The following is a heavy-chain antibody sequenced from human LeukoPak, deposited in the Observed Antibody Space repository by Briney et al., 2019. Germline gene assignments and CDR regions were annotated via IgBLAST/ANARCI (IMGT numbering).Heavy chain of an antibody. CDR3: ARGWTYYDFSSGYYKSGYFDY. D-gene: IGHD3-3*01. V-gene: IGHV1-8*01. CDR1: GYTFTSYD. J-gene: IGHJ4*02. CDR2: MNPNSGNT. Sequence: ASVKVSCKASGYTFTSYDINWVRQATGQGLEWMGWMNPNSGNTGYAQKFQGRVTMTRITSISTAYMELSSLRSEDTAVYYCARGWTYYDFSSGYYKSGYFDYWGQGTLVTVSS.